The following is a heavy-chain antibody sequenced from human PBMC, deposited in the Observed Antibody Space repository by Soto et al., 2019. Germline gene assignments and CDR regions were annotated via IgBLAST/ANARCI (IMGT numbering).Heavy chain of an antibody. CDR3: ARGHYDMDV. CDR2: MKQDGSEI. V-gene: IGHV3-7*01. J-gene: IGHJ6*02. CDR1: GFTFSSSW. Sequence: EVQLVESGGGLVQPGGSLRLSCEASGFTFSSSWMTWVRQAPGKGLEWVANMKQDGSEIYYVDSVKGRFTISRDNAKSSLYLQMNRLRVEDTAVYYCARGHYDMDVWGQGTTVTVSS.